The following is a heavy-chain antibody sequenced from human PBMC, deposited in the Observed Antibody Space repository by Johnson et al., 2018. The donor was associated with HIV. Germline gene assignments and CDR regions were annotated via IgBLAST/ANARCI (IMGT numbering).Heavy chain of an antibody. V-gene: IGHV3-66*02. CDR1: GFSVSSNY. Sequence: VQLVESRGVLVQPGGSLRLSCAASGFSVSSNYMTWVRQAPGKGLEWVSVIYSGGTTWYADSVKGRFTISRDNSRDTVHLQMIILRPKDTGVYYCASGVTPRAPLRIWGQGTMVTVSS. CDR2: IYSGGTT. D-gene: IGHD2-21*02. J-gene: IGHJ3*02. CDR3: ASGVTPRAPLRI.